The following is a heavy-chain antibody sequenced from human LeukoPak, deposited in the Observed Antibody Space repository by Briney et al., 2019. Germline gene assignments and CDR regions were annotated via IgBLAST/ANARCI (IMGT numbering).Heavy chain of an antibody. Sequence: GGSLRLSCAASGFTFGSYWMSWVRQAPGKGLEWVANIKQDGSEKYYADSVKGRFTISRDNAKNSLYLQMNSLRAEDTAVYYCARAPRRCSGGRCYSSTFDYWGQGTLVTVSS. CDR1: GFTFGSYW. D-gene: IGHD2-15*01. J-gene: IGHJ4*02. CDR2: IKQDGSEK. V-gene: IGHV3-7*01. CDR3: ARAPRRCSGGRCYSSTFDY.